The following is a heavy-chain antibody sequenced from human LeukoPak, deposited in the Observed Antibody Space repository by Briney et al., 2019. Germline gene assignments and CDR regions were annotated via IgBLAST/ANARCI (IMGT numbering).Heavy chain of an antibody. Sequence: PGGSLRLSCAASGFTVSSNYMSWVRQAPGKGLEWVSVIYSGGSTYYADSVKGRFTISRDNSKNTLYLQMNSLRAEDTAVYYCAREPSTGDSSEFDYWGQGTLVTVSS. V-gene: IGHV3-66*01. CDR3: AREPSTGDSSEFDY. CDR1: GFTVSSNY. CDR2: IYSGGST. D-gene: IGHD3-22*01. J-gene: IGHJ4*02.